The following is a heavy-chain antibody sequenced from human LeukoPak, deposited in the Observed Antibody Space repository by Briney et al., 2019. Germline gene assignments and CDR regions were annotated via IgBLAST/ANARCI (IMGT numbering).Heavy chain of an antibody. D-gene: IGHD3-16*02. CDR2: ISAYDGRT. CDR3: ARDMAYEYDHVWGRYRPDGFDV. CDR1: GYTFTNYG. J-gene: IGHJ3*01. V-gene: IGHV1-18*01. Sequence: ASVKVSCKASGYTFTNYGINWVRQAPGQGLEWMGWISAYDGRTIYPQKFQGRVSMTTDTSTNTAYMELRSLRSDDTAVYYCARDMAYEYDHVWGRYRPDGFDVWGQGTMVTVSS.